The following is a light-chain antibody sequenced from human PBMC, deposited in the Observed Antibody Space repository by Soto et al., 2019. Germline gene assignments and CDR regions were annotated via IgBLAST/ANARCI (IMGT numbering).Light chain of an antibody. CDR2: DDS. CDR1: YLGDKS. V-gene: IGLV3-21*02. J-gene: IGLJ2*01. Sequence: SYELTQPPSVSVAPGQTARVTGGGTYLGDKSVHGYQQKPGQAPGLFVYDDSDRPSEIPKRFSGSNSGNTATLSISRVEAGDDGDYYCQMWDSGSDHVLFGGGTKLTVL. CDR3: QMWDSGSDHVL.